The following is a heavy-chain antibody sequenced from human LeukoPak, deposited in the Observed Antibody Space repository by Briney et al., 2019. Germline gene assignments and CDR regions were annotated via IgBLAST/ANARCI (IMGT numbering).Heavy chain of an antibody. V-gene: IGHV3-23*01. J-gene: IGHJ4*02. D-gene: IGHD3-3*01. CDR3: ANIFGVVITNDY. CDR2: ISGSGGST. Sequence: PGGSLRLSCAASGFTFSSYAMSWVRQAPGKGLEWVSAISGSGGSTYYADSVKGRFTISRDNSKNTLYLQMNSLRAEDTAVYYCANIFGVVITNDYWGQGTLVTVSS. CDR1: GFTFSSYA.